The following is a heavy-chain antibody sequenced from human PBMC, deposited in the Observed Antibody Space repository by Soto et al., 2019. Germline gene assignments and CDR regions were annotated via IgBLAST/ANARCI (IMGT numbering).Heavy chain of an antibody. D-gene: IGHD2-2*01. V-gene: IGHV1-58*01. CDR1: GFTFSSSA. Sequence: SVKVSCKASGFTFSSSAVKWVRQARGQRLEWIGWIVVGSGNTNYAQKFQERVTITRDMSTSTAHMELSSLRSEDTAVYYCAADRQCSSTRCYPYNFDYWGQGTLVTVSS. CDR3: AADRQCSSTRCYPYNFDY. CDR2: IVVGSGNT. J-gene: IGHJ4*02.